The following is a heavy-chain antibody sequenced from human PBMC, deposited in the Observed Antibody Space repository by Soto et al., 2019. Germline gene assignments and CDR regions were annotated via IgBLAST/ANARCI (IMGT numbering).Heavy chain of an antibody. CDR3: AKRSGWYDE. CDR2: ISVYSGNT. Sequence: QVQLGQSGTGAKKPGASVKVSCKTSGYTFTSYATSWVRQAPGQGLEWMGWISVYSGNTNYSQKLQGKGTMTTDTSTSTVSMEVRRLTSNDTAVYSCAKRSGWYDEWGQGTLVTVSS. V-gene: IGHV1-18*01. D-gene: IGHD6-19*01. CDR1: GYTFTSYA. J-gene: IGHJ4*02.